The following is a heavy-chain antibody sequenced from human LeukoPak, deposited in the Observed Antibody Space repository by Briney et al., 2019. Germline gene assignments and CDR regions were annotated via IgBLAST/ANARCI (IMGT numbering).Heavy chain of an antibody. V-gene: IGHV4-4*07. J-gene: IGHJ4*02. CDR1: GGSISSYY. D-gene: IGHD3-22*01. CDR3: ARGSYDSSGYPFDY. Sequence: KASETLSLTCTVSGGSISSYYWSWIRQPAGKGLEWIGRIYTSGSTNYNPSLKSRVTISVDTSKNQFSLELSSVTAADTAVYYCARGSYDSSGYPFDYWGQGTLVTVSS. CDR2: IYTSGST.